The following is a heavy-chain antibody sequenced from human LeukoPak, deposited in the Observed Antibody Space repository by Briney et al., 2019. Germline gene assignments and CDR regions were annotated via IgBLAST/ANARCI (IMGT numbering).Heavy chain of an antibody. D-gene: IGHD3-3*01. J-gene: IGHJ6*03. CDR3: ARDVSSGYLSYYYMDV. Sequence: SETLSFTCTVSGGSISSSSYYWGWIRQPPGKGLEWIGSIYYSGSTYYNPSLKSRVTISVDTSKNQFSLKLSSVTAADTAVYYCARDVSSGYLSYYYMDVWGKGTRSPSP. V-gene: IGHV4-39*07. CDR2: IYYSGST. CDR1: GGSISSSSYY.